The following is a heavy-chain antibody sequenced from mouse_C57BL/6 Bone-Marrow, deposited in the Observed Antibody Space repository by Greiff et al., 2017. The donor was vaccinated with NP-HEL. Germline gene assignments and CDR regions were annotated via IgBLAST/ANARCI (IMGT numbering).Heavy chain of an antibody. V-gene: IGHV1-78*01. CDR1: GYTFTDHT. CDR3: AVPLWLRRGDWYFEV. J-gene: IGHJ1*03. D-gene: IGHD2-2*01. CDR2: IYPRDGST. Sequence: VQLQQSDAELVKPGASVKISCKVSGYTFTDHTIHWMKQRPEQGLDWIGYIYPRDGSTKYNEKFKGKATLTADKSSNTDYMQLNSLTSEDSAVYFCAVPLWLRRGDWYFEVWGTGTTVTVSS.